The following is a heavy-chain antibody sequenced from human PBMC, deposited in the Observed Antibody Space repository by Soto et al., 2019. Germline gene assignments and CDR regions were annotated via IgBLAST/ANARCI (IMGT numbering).Heavy chain of an antibody. CDR2: ISGSGGST. D-gene: IGHD6-19*01. J-gene: IGHJ6*03. V-gene: IGHV3-23*01. Sequence: GGSLRLSCAASGFTFSSYAMSWVRQAPGKGLEWVSAISGSGGSTYYADSVKGRFTISRDNSKNTLYLQMNSLRAEDTAVYYCAKEFSGWSEGHFYYYYYMDVWGKGTTVTVSS. CDR1: GFTFSSYA. CDR3: AKEFSGWSEGHFYYYYYMDV.